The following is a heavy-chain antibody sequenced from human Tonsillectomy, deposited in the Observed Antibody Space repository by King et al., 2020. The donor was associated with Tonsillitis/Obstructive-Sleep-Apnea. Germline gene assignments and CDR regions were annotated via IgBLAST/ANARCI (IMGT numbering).Heavy chain of an antibody. CDR1: GYTFTSYG. J-gene: IGHJ2*01. Sequence: QLVQSGAEVKKPGASVKVSCKASGYTFTSYGISWVRQAPGQGLEWMGWISAYNGNTNYAQKLQGRVTLTTDTSTSTAYMELRSLRSDDTAVYYCARVRRQRGYCSSTSRYSWWYCDLGGRGTLVTVSS. CDR3: ARVRRQRGYCSSTSRYSWWYCDL. V-gene: IGHV1-18*01. CDR2: ISAYNGNT. D-gene: IGHD2-2*02.